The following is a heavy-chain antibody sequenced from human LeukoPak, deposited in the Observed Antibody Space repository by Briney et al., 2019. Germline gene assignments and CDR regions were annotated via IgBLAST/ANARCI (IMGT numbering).Heavy chain of an antibody. D-gene: IGHD3-10*01. J-gene: IGHJ4*02. CDR1: GYSISSGYY. V-gene: IGHV4-38-2*02. Sequence: SETLSLTCTVSGYSISSGYYWGWIRQPPGKGLEWIGSIYHSGSTYYNPSLKSRVTISVDTSKNQFSLKLSSVTAADTAVYYCAGSMVRGVTLFDYWGQGTLVTVSS. CDR3: AGSMVRGVTLFDY. CDR2: IYHSGST.